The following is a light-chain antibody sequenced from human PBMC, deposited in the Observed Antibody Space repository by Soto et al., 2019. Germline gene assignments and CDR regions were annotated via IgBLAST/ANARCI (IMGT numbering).Light chain of an antibody. CDR2: KTS. J-gene: IGKJ2*01. Sequence: DIQMTQSPSTLSASVGDRVTITCRASQSIDNWLAWYQEKPGKAPKLLIYKTSTLASGVPSRFSGSASGTEFTLTISSLQPDDFATYYCQQYYTMYTFGRGNRLEI. CDR3: QQYYTMYT. V-gene: IGKV1-5*03. CDR1: QSIDNW.